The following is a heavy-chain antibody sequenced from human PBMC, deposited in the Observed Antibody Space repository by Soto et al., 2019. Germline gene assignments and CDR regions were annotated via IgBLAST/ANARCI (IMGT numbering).Heavy chain of an antibody. CDR3: ASSPTATYGDYGWFDP. D-gene: IGHD4-17*01. CDR1: GYTFTSYG. J-gene: IGHJ5*02. Sequence: QVQLVQSGAEVKKPGASVKVSCKASGYTFTSYGISWVRQAPGQGLEWMGWISAYNGNTNYAQKLHGRVTMTTDTSTSTAYMELRSLRSDDTAVYYCASSPTATYGDYGWFDPWGQGTLVTVSS. V-gene: IGHV1-18*01. CDR2: ISAYNGNT.